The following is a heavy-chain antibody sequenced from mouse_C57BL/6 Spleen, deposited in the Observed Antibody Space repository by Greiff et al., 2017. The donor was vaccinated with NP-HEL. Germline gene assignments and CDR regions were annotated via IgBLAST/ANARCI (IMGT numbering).Heavy chain of an antibody. CDR2: ISDGGSYP. CDR3: AREGGLGRRDWFAY. D-gene: IGHD4-1*01. J-gene: IGHJ3*01. Sequence: EVQRVESGGGLVKPGGSLKLSCAASGFTFSSYAMSWVRQTPEKRLEWVATISDGGSYPYYPDNVKGRFTISRDNAKNNLYLQMSHLKSGDTAMYYCAREGGLGRRDWFAYWGHGTLVTVSA. V-gene: IGHV5-4*01. CDR1: GFTFSSYA.